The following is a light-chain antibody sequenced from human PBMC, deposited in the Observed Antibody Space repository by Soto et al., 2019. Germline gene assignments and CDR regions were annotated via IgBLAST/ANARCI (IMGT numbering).Light chain of an antibody. CDR1: QSVSRNY. V-gene: IGKV3-20*01. J-gene: IGKJ1*01. CDR3: QQSGRP. Sequence: EIVLTQSPGTLSLSPGERATLSCRASQSVSRNYLAWYQHKPGQAPTLLIHGASSRATGILDRFSGSGSGTDFTLTISRLESEDSAVYYCQQSGRPFGQGTKVDIK. CDR2: GAS.